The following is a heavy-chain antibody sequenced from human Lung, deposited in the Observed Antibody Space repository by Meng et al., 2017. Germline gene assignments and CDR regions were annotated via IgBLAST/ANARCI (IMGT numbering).Heavy chain of an antibody. J-gene: IGHJ6*02. V-gene: IGHV3-33*01. D-gene: IGHD6-13*01. CDR1: GFTFSSYG. CDR2: IWYDGSNK. CDR3: ARAAARGYSSSWYLSYYYYGMYV. Sequence: GGSLRLSCAASGFTFSSYGMHWVRQAPGKGLEWVAVIWYDGSNKYYADSVKGRFTISRDNSKNTLYLQMNSLRAEDTAVYYCARAAARGYSSSWYLSYYYYGMYVWGQGTTVTVSS.